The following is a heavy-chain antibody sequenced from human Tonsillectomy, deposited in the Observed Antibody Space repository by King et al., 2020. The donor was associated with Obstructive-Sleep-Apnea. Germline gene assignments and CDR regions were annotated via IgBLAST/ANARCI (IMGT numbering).Heavy chain of an antibody. CDR1: GFTFSSYA. Sequence: EVQLVESGGGLVQPGVSLRLSCAASGFTFSSYAMHWVRQAPGKGLEYVSAISSNGGSTYYANSVKGRFTISRDNSKNTLYLQMGSLRAEDMAVYYCARVKGYSSKYYFDYWGQGTLVTVSS. J-gene: IGHJ4*02. CDR3: ARVKGYSSKYYFDY. D-gene: IGHD6-13*01. V-gene: IGHV3-64*01. CDR2: ISSNGGST.